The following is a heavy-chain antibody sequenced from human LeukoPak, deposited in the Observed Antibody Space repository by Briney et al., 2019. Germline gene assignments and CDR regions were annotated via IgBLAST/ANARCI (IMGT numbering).Heavy chain of an antibody. CDR3: ARDGLPTGGDFDS. V-gene: IGHV3-48*03. D-gene: IGHD3-16*01. CDR1: GFTFSSYE. Sequence: GGSLRLSCTASGFTFSSYEMNWVRQAPGKGLEWVSYISDRGSPIYYADSVKGRFTISRDNAKNSLYLQMNSLRAEDTAVYYCARDGLPTGGDFDSWGQGTLVTVSS. CDR2: ISDRGSPI. J-gene: IGHJ4*02.